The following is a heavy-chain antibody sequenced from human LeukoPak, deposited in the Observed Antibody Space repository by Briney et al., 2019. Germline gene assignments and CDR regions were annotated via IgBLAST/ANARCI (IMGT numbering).Heavy chain of an antibody. D-gene: IGHD3-10*01. CDR1: GYTFTGHN. CDR2: INPNSGDT. J-gene: IGHJ4*02. Sequence: ASVKVSCKASGYTFTGHNLHWVRQAPGQGLEWMGWINPNSGDTNYAQKFQGRVTMTRDTSISTAYMELSTLRSDDTAVFYCARRHGSGSDYRGVDYWGQGTLVGVSS. CDR3: ARRHGSGSDYRGVDY. V-gene: IGHV1-2*02.